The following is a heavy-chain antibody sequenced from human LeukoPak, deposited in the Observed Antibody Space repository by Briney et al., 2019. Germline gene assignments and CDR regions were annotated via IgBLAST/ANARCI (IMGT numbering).Heavy chain of an antibody. D-gene: IGHD5-12*01. Sequence: ASVKVSCXASGYTFSSYGITWVRQAPGQGLGWMGWINAYNGNTNYAQNLQGRVTMTTDTSTSTAYMELRSLRSDDTAVYYCAKGLRKGYDFDYWGQGTLVTVSS. CDR2: INAYNGNT. CDR1: GYTFSSYG. J-gene: IGHJ4*02. V-gene: IGHV1-18*01. CDR3: AKGLRKGYDFDY.